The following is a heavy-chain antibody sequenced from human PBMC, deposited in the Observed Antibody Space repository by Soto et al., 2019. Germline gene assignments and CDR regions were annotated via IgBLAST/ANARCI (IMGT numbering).Heavy chain of an antibody. CDR2: ISWNSGSI. J-gene: IGHJ4*02. V-gene: IGHV3-9*01. CDR3: SKDMDSYGSGSYFFDY. CDR1: GFTFDDYA. D-gene: IGHD3-10*01. Sequence: GGSLRLSCAASGFTFDDYAMHWVRQAPGKGLEWVSGISWNSGSIGYADSVKGRFTISRDNAKNSLYLQMNSLRAEDTALYYFSKDMDSYGSGSYFFDYWGQGTLVTVSS.